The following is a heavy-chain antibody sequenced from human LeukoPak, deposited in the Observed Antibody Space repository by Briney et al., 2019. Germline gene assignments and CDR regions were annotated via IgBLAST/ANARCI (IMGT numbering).Heavy chain of an antibody. CDR3: ANPGRMRSCSRFDY. D-gene: IGHD2-15*01. J-gene: IGHJ4*02. V-gene: IGHV3-23*01. Sequence: GGSLRLSCAASGFTFSSYAMSWVRQAPGKGLEWVSAISGSGGSTYYADSVKGRFTISRDNSKNTLYLQMNSLRAEDTAVYYCANPGRMRSCSRFDYWGQGTLVTVSS. CDR2: ISGSGGST. CDR1: GFTFSSYA.